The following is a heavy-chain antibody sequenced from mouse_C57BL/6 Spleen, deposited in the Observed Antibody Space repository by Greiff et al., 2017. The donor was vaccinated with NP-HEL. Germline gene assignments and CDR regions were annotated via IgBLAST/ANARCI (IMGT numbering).Heavy chain of an antibody. J-gene: IGHJ1*03. CDR1: GFTFSDYY. V-gene: IGHV5-16*01. CDR3: ARDRDYYGNSWYFDV. D-gene: IGHD2-1*01. Sequence: EVKLMESEGGLVQPGSSMKLSCTASGFTFSDYYMAWVRQVPEKGLEWVANINYDGSSTYYLDSLKSRFIISRDNAKNILYLQMSSLKSEDTATYYCARDRDYYGNSWYFDVWGTGTTVTVSS. CDR2: INYDGSST.